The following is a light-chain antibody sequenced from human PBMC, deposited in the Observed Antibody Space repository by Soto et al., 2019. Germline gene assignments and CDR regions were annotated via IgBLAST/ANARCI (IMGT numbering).Light chain of an antibody. CDR1: HNDIGTYDY. CDR3: SSFTSNRISV. Sequence: QSVLTQPTSVSGSPGQSITISCTGNHNDIGTYDYVSWYQQHPGRAPRLLIYGVTTRPSGISDRFSASKSGLTASLTISGLQPEDEADYYCSSFTSNRISVFGPGTKVTVL. CDR2: GVT. J-gene: IGLJ1*01. V-gene: IGLV2-14*03.